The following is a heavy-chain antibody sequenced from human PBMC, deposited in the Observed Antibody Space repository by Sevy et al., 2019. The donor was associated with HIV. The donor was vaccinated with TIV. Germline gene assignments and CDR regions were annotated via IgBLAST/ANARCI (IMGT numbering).Heavy chain of an antibody. J-gene: IGHJ5*02. CDR1: GGSISSSSYY. V-gene: IGHV4-39*01. D-gene: IGHD3-10*01. Sequence: SETLSLTCTVSGGSISSSSYYWGWICQPPGKGLEWIGSIYYSGSTYYNPSLKSRVTISVDTSKNQFSLKLSSVTAADTAVYYCARLSMVQGVISNWFDPWGQGTLVTVSS. CDR3: ARLSMVQGVISNWFDP. CDR2: IYYSGST.